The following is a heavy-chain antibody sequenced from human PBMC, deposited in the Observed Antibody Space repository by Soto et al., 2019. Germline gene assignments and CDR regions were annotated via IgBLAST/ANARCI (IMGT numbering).Heavy chain of an antibody. CDR1: GYTFTSYG. CDR2: ISAYNGNT. D-gene: IGHD3-3*01. CDR3: ARRYDFWSGYSNWFDP. V-gene: IGHV1-18*01. Sequence: ASVKVSCKASGYTFTSYGISWVRQAPGQGLEWMGWISAYNGNTNYAQKLQGRVTMTADTSTSTAYMELRSLRSDDTAVYYCARRYDFWSGYSNWFDPWGQGTLVTVSS. J-gene: IGHJ5*02.